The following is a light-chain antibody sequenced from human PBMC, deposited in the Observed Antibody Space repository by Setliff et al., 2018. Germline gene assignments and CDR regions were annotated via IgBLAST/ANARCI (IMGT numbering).Light chain of an antibody. CDR1: SSDIGNYNL. V-gene: IGLV2-14*02. Sequence: QSVLTQPASVSGSPGQSITVSCTGTSSDIGNYNLVSWYQQHPGKAPKLMIYEVSKRPSGVPDRFSGSKSGNTASLTVSGLQAEDEADYYCSSYAGSTGNVFGTGTKVTVL. CDR3: SSYAGSTGNV. CDR2: EVS. J-gene: IGLJ1*01.